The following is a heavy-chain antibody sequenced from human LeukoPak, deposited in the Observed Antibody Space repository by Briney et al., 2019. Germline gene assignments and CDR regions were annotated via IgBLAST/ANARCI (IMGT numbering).Heavy chain of an antibody. CDR2: IIPIFGTA. V-gene: IGHV1-69*05. CDR3: ARNPYDILTGYGYYFDY. J-gene: IGHJ4*02. Sequence: SVKVSCKASGGTFSSYAISWVRQAPGQGVEWMGGIIPIFGTANYAQKFQGRVTITTDESTSTAYMELSSPRSEDTAVYYCARNPYDILTGYGYYFDYWGQGTLVTVSS. D-gene: IGHD3-9*01. CDR1: GGTFSSYA.